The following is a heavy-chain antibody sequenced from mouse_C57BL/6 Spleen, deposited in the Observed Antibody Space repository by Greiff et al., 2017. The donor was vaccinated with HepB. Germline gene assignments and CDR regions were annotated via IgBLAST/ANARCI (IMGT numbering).Heavy chain of an antibody. J-gene: IGHJ4*01. Sequence: EVQLQQSEGGLVQPGSSMKLSCTASGFTFSDYYMAWVRQVPEMGLEWVANINYDGSSTYYLDSLKSRFIISRDNAKNILYLQMSSLKSEDTATYYCARAEDDYDGYAMDYWGQGTSVTVSS. CDR1: GFTFSDYY. D-gene: IGHD2-4*01. CDR3: ARAEDDYDGYAMDY. CDR2: INYDGSST. V-gene: IGHV5-16*01.